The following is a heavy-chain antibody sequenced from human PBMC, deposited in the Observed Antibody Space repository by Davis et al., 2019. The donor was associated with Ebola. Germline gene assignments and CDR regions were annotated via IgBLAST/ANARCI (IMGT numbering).Heavy chain of an antibody. CDR3: ARDFGDYGGNSDAFDI. CDR1: GFTFSSYW. D-gene: IGHD4-23*01. Sequence: PGESLRLSCAASGFTFSSYWMSWVRQAPGKGLEWVANIKQDGSEKYYVDSVKGRFTISRDNAKNSLYLQMNSLRAEDTAVYYCARDFGDYGGNSDAFDIWGQGTMVTVSS. CDR2: IKQDGSEK. V-gene: IGHV3-7*01. J-gene: IGHJ3*02.